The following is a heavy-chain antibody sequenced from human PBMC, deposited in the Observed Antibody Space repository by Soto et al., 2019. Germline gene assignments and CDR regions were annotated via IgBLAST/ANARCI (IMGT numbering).Heavy chain of an antibody. CDR1: GYNFNKYW. Sequence: GESLKISCKGSGYNFNKYWIGWVRQVPGRGLEWMGIIYPGDSDTRYSPSFQGQVTISADKSISTAYLQWSSLKASDTAMYYCARKQLGYYFDSWGQGTPVTVSS. CDR2: IYPGDSDT. J-gene: IGHJ4*02. CDR3: ARKQLGYYFDS. D-gene: IGHD6-6*01. V-gene: IGHV5-51*01.